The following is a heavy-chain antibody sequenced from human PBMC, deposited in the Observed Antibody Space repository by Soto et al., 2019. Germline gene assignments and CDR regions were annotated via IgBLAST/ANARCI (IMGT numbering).Heavy chain of an antibody. CDR3: VKGRYHYFDY. Sequence: QVQLVESGGGVVQPGRSLRLSCAASRFTFSNYGMHWVRQTPGKGLEWVAVISDDGSNKYYADPVKGRFPISRDNSQNTLYLQMNSLRAEDTAVYYCVKGRYHYFDYWGQGTLVTVSS. CDR1: RFTFSNYG. V-gene: IGHV3-30*18. D-gene: IGHD1-26*01. J-gene: IGHJ4*02. CDR2: ISDDGSNK.